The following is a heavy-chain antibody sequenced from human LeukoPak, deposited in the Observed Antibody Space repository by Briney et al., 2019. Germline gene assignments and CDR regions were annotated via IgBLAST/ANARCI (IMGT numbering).Heavy chain of an antibody. D-gene: IGHD3-10*01. J-gene: IGHJ4*02. Sequence: PGGSLRLSCAASGFTFSNAWMSWVRQIPGKGLEWVGRIESKTDGGTTDYAAPVKGRFTISRDDSTNTLYLQMNSLKSEDTAVYYCTTYGSGRKFDYWGQGILVTVSS. CDR2: IESKTDGGTT. CDR1: GFTFSNAW. CDR3: TTYGSGRKFDY. V-gene: IGHV3-15*04.